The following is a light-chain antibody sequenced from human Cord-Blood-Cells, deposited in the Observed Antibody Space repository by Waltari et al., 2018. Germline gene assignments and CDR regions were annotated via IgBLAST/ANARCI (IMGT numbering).Light chain of an antibody. CDR2: GAS. J-gene: IGKJ2*03. CDR1: QSVSSN. V-gene: IGKV3-15*01. CDR3: QQYNNWPYS. Sequence: EIVMTQSPATLSVSPGERATLSCRASQSVSSNLAWYQQKPGQAPRLLIYGASTRATGIPARVSCSGSGTEFTLTIRSLQSEDFAVYYCQQYNNWPYSFGQGTKLEIK.